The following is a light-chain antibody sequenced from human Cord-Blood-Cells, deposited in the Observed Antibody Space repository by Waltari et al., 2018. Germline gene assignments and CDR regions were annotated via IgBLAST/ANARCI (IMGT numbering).Light chain of an antibody. J-gene: IGLJ1*01. V-gene: IGLV2-14*01. CDR1: SSDVGGYNY. Sequence: QSALTQPASVSGSPGQSITISCTGTSSDVGGYNYVSLYQQHPGKAPKLMIYDVSKRPSGVSNRFSGSKAGTTASLTISGLQAEDEADYYCSSYTSSSTYVFGTGTKVTVL. CDR2: DVS. CDR3: SSYTSSSTYV.